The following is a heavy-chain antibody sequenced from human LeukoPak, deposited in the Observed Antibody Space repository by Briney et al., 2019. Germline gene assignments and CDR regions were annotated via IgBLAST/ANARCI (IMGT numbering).Heavy chain of an antibody. D-gene: IGHD3-3*01. J-gene: IGHJ4*02. CDR1: GFTFSSYA. CDR2: ISGSGGST. V-gene: IGHV3-23*01. CDR3: ARDEARGYDFRPQDH. Sequence: GGSLRLSCAASGFTFSSYAMSWVRQAPGKGLEWVSTISGSGGSTYHADSVKGRFTTSRDNSRNTLYLQMNSLRAEDTAVYYCARDEARGYDFRPQDHWGQGTLVSVSS.